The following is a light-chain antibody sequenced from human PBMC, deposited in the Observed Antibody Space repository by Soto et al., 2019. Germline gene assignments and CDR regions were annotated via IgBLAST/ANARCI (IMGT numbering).Light chain of an antibody. V-gene: IGKV3-15*01. CDR3: QQYNNWPPWT. Sequence: IVMTQSPATLSVSPGEGVTLSCRASQSVSRNLAWFQQKPGQAPRLLIYGASTRATGIPVRFSGSGSGTEFTLTISSLQSEDLAVYYCQQYNNWPPWTFGQGTKVEIK. J-gene: IGKJ1*01. CDR2: GAS. CDR1: QSVSRN.